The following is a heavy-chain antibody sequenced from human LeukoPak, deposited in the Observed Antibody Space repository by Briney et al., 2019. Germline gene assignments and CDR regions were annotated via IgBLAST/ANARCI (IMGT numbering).Heavy chain of an antibody. V-gene: IGHV1-8*01. Sequence: ASVTVSCKASGYTFTSYDINWVRQANGHGLEWMGWMNPNSGNTGYAEKFQVRVTMTRNTSIITAYMELSSLRSEDTVVYYCARGRGSFVVVAAATHDYWGQGTLVTVSS. J-gene: IGHJ4*02. CDR1: GYTFTSYD. CDR3: ARGRGSFVVVAAATHDY. D-gene: IGHD2-2*01. CDR2: MNPNSGNT.